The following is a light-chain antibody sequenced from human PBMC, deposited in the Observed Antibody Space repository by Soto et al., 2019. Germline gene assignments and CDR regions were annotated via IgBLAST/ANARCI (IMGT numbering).Light chain of an antibody. CDR1: QSVSSN. V-gene: IGKV3-15*01. CDR2: GAS. J-gene: IGKJ2*01. Sequence: IVMTQSPATLSVSPGERATLSCRASQSVSSNLAWYQQKPGQAPRLLIYGASTRATGIPARFSGSGSGTEFTLTISSLQSEDFAVYHCQQYNKWPLYTFGQGTKLEIK. CDR3: QQYNKWPLYT.